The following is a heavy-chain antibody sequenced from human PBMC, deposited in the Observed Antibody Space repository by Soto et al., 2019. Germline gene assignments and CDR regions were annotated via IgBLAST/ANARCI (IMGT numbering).Heavy chain of an antibody. V-gene: IGHV1-69*01. CDR3: ARGASSGFEYWYFAL. Sequence: QVQLVQSGAELKKPGSSVKVSCEASGGSFSKKAISWVRQAPGQGLEWLGGINTKFGATNYAPKFQGRITITADESTNTVNMALSSLTSEDTAVYYWARGASSGFEYWYFALWGRGTVVSVSS. D-gene: IGHD5-12*01. CDR1: GGSFSKKA. J-gene: IGHJ2*01. CDR2: INTKFGAT.